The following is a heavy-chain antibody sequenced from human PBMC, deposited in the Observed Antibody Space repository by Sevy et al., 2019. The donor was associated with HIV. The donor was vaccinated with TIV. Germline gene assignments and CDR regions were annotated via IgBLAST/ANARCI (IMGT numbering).Heavy chain of an antibody. J-gene: IGHJ5*01. CDR3: ARDSARVIVPTAGFDS. V-gene: IGHV3-33*01. D-gene: IGHD1-1*01. Sequence: GGSLRLSCSESGFTFRSFSMHWVRQAPGKGLEWVAAIWYDGRTKQYADSVKGRFTISRDNSKNTLSLEMNSLRAEDTGLYFCARDSARVIVPTAGFDSWGQGTVVTVSS. CDR1: GFTFRSFS. CDR2: IWYDGRTK.